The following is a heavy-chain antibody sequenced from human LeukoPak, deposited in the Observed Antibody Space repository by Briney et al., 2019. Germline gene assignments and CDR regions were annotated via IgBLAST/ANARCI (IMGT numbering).Heavy chain of an antibody. V-gene: IGHV3-21*04. D-gene: IGHD3-9*01. J-gene: IGHJ5*02. CDR2: ISSTSSYI. CDR1: GFSFITYN. Sequence: GGSLRLSCAASGFSFITYNMNWVRQAPGKGLEWVSSISSTSSYIYYADSVKGRFTISRDNAKNSLYLQMNSLRAEDTAVYYCAREPHYYDILTGLHWFDPWGQGTLVTVSS. CDR3: AREPHYYDILTGLHWFDP.